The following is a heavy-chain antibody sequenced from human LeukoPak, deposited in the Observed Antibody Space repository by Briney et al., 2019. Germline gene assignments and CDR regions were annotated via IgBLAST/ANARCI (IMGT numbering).Heavy chain of an antibody. Sequence: PSGTLSLTCAVSGGSISSSNWWSWVRQPPEKGLEWIGEIYHSGSTNYNPSLKSRVTISVDKSKNQFSLKLSSVTAADTAVYYCATGIAEVLGWFDPWGQGTLVTVSS. V-gene: IGHV4-4*02. CDR2: IYHSGST. D-gene: IGHD6-13*01. CDR3: ATGIAEVLGWFDP. J-gene: IGHJ5*02. CDR1: GGSISSSNW.